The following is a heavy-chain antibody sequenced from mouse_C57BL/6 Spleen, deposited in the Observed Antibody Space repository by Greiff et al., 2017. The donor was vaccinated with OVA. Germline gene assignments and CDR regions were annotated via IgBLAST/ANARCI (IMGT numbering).Heavy chain of an antibody. CDR2: IYPGSGST. CDR1: GYTFTSYW. V-gene: IGHV1-55*01. CDR3: ARRDGNSTWFAY. Sequence: QVQLQQPGAELVKPGASVKMSCKASGYTFTSYWITWVKQRPGQGLEWIGDIYPGSGSTNYNEKFKSKATLTVDTSSSTAYMQLSSLTSEDSAVYYCARRDGNSTWFAYWGQGTLVTVSA. D-gene: IGHD2-1*01. J-gene: IGHJ3*01.